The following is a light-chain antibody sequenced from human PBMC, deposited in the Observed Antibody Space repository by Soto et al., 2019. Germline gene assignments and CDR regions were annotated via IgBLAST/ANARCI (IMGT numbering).Light chain of an antibody. J-gene: IGKJ4*01. CDR2: KAS. V-gene: IGKV1-5*03. CDR1: QSITNSK. CDR3: QHYHSYPLT. Sequence: DIQMTQSPSTLSASVGDRVTITCRASQSITNSKLAWYQQKPGKAPKVVIYKASSLQSGVPSRFSGSGSGTEFTLTISSLQPDDCATYYCQHYHSYPLTFGGGTKVEIK.